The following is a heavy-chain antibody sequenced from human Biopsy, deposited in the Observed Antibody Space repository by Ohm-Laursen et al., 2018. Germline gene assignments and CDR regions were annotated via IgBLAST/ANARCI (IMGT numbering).Heavy chain of an antibody. Sequence: PSEILSLTWTVSGGSISNNNYYWGWIRQPPGKGLEWIGSIFYRGSTHYKPSLKSRVNISVDTSKNQFSLKLNSVTAADTAVYYCARDYDTSGYYYVSWGQGTLVTVSS. CDR3: ARDYDTSGYYYVS. CDR1: GGSISNNNYY. J-gene: IGHJ5*02. CDR2: IFYRGST. V-gene: IGHV4-39*01. D-gene: IGHD3-22*01.